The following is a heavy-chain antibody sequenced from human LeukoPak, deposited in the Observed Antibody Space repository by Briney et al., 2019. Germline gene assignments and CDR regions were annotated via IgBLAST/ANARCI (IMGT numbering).Heavy chain of an antibody. CDR2: IFSGGST. J-gene: IGHJ3*02. Sequence: GGSLRLSCAASGFTVSSNFMSWVRQAPGKGLEWVSLIFSGGSTYYADSVKGRFTISRDISKNTLFLQLNSLRAEDTAVYYCARGGVVVAAIDAFDIWGQGTLVTVSS. CDR3: ARGGVVVAAIDAFDI. V-gene: IGHV3-66*01. D-gene: IGHD2-15*01. CDR1: GFTVSSNF.